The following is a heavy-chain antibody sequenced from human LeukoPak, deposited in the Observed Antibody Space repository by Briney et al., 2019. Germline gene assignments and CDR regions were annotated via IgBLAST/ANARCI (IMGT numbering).Heavy chain of an antibody. CDR1: GFTFSSYA. Sequence: GGSLRLSCAASGFTFSSYAMSWVRQAPGKGLEWVSDISGSGGNTYYADSVKGRFTISRDNSKNTLYLQMHSLRAEDTAVYYCAKCMAFYHYAVDVWGQGTTVTVSS. D-gene: IGHD2-8*01. J-gene: IGHJ6*02. V-gene: IGHV3-23*01. CDR2: ISGSGGNT. CDR3: AKCMAFYHYAVDV.